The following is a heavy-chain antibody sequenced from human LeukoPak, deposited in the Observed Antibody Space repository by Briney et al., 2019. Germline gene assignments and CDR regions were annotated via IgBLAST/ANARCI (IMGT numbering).Heavy chain of an antibody. CDR2: ISGSGGST. J-gene: IGHJ4*02. Sequence: GGSLRLSCAASGFTFSSYAMHWVRQAPGKGLEWVSAISGSGGSTYYADSVKGRFTISRDNSKNTLYLQMNSLRAEDTAVYYCAKDQTYYYDSSGYYVIRYFDYWGQGTLVTVSS. V-gene: IGHV3-23*01. CDR1: GFTFSSYA. D-gene: IGHD3-22*01. CDR3: AKDQTYYYDSSGYYVIRYFDY.